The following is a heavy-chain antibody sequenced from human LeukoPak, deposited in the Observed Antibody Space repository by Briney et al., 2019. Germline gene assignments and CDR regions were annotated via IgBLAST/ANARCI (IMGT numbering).Heavy chain of an antibody. CDR2: INPNSGGT. D-gene: IGHD3-9*01. Sequence: ASVKVSCKASGYTFTGYYMHWVRQAPGQGLEWMGWINPNSGGTNYAQKFQGWVTMTRDTSISTAYMELSRLRSDDTAVYHCARESTPYYDILTGYYGYFDYWGQGTLVTVSS. J-gene: IGHJ4*02. V-gene: IGHV1-2*04. CDR3: ARESTPYYDILTGYYGYFDY. CDR1: GYTFTGYY.